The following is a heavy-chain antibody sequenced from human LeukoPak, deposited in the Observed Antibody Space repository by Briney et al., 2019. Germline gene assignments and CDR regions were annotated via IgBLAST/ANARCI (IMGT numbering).Heavy chain of an antibody. Sequence: PGGSLRFSCAASGFTFSDYYMSWIRQAPGKGLEWVSYISSSGSTIYYADSVKGRFTISRDNAKNSLYLQMNSLRAEDTAVYYCARDGGSGSYSYFQHWGQGTLVTVSS. CDR2: ISSSGSTI. CDR3: ARDGGSGSYSYFQH. V-gene: IGHV3-11*01. J-gene: IGHJ1*01. CDR1: GFTFSDYY. D-gene: IGHD3-10*01.